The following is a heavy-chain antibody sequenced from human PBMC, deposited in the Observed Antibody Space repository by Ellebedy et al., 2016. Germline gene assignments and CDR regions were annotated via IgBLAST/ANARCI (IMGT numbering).Heavy chain of an antibody. V-gene: IGHV4-34*01. CDR1: GGSFSGYY. D-gene: IGHD4-17*01. J-gene: IGHJ4*02. Sequence: SETLSLTCAVYGGSFSGYYWSWIRQPPGKGLEWIGEINHSGSTNYNPSLKSRVTISVDTSKNQFSLKLSSVTAADTAVYYCARGLTTVTLEQDYWGQGTLVTVSS. CDR2: INHSGST. CDR3: ARGLTTVTLEQDY.